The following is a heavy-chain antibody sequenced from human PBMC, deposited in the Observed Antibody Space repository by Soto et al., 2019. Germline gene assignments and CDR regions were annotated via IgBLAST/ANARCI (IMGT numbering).Heavy chain of an antibody. V-gene: IGHV3-30-3*01. Sequence: HPGGSLRLSCAASGSAFNTYSMHWVRQAPGRGLEWVAVISYDGSNKFYADSVKGRFTISRDNSKNTLYLEMNSLRGEDTAVYYCAKVSPMGYFFDFWGQGTLVTVSS. CDR2: ISYDGSNK. CDR1: GSAFNTYS. CDR3: AKVSPMGYFFDF. J-gene: IGHJ4*02.